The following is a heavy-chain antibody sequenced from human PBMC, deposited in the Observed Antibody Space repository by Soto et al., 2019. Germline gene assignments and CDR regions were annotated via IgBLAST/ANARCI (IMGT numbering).Heavy chain of an antibody. Sequence: QVQLEQSGAEVKKSGASVKVSCKASGYIFSTHGINWVRQAPRQGLEWMGWINPYNGKTNYAQKFQGRVTMTTETARKTAYMELRSLRSDDTAVYYCARVQIVVVVGGTPADYWGQGTLVTVSS. CDR2: INPYNGKT. J-gene: IGHJ4*02. V-gene: IGHV1-18*01. D-gene: IGHD2-15*01. CDR1: GYIFSTHG. CDR3: ARVQIVVVVGGTPADY.